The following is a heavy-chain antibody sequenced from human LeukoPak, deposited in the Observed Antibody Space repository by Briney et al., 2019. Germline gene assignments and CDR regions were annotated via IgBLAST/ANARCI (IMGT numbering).Heavy chain of an antibody. J-gene: IGHJ6*03. CDR3: ARDSYCSSTGCSPVYMDV. V-gene: IGHV4-4*07. D-gene: IGHD2-2*01. CDR1: GGSVSTYY. Sequence: SETLSLTCTVSGGSVSTYYWSWIRQPAGKGLEWIGRIFTSGSTNHNPSLESRVTMSVDTSKNQFSLKLSSVTAADTAVYYCARDSYCSSTGCSPVYMDVWGKGTTVTVSS. CDR2: IFTSGST.